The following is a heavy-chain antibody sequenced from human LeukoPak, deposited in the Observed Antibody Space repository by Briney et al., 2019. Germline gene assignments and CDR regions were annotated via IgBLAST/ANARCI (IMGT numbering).Heavy chain of an antibody. Sequence: PGGSLRLSCAASGFTFSSYEMNWVRQAPGKGLEWVSHISSIGTTIYYADSVKGRFTISRDNAKNSLYLQMNSLRAEDTAVYYCARDGGGDGYNYDYWGQGTLVTVSS. CDR3: ARDGGGDGYNYDY. V-gene: IGHV3-48*03. D-gene: IGHD5-24*01. CDR2: ISSIGTTI. CDR1: GFTFSSYE. J-gene: IGHJ4*02.